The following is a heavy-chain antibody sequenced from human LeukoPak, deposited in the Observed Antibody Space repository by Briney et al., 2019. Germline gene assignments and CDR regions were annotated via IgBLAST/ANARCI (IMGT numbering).Heavy chain of an antibody. CDR2: ISSTGSYI. Sequence: GGSLRLPCAASGFSLNDYSMNWGREAPGKGLEWVSFISSTGSYIYYADSVKGRFTISRDNAKNSLYLQMNSLRAEDTAVYYCARDGDYGDSHVHWYFDLWGRGSLVTVSS. CDR3: ARDGDYGDSHVHWYFDL. CDR1: GFSLNDYS. V-gene: IGHV3-21*01. J-gene: IGHJ2*01. D-gene: IGHD4-17*01.